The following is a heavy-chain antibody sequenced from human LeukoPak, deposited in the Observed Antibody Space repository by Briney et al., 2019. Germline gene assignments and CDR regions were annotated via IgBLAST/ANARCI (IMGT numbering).Heavy chain of an antibody. CDR2: ISGNGGNT. CDR3: AKAATTGNSYYYGMDV. D-gene: IGHD1-1*01. J-gene: IGHJ6*02. Sequence: GGSLRLSCAASGFTFTNYATSWVRQAPGKGLEWVSAISGNGGNTYYADSVKGRFTISRDNSKNTLYLQMNSLRADDTAVYYCAKAATTGNSYYYGMDVWGQGTTVTVS. CDR1: GFTFTNYA. V-gene: IGHV3-23*01.